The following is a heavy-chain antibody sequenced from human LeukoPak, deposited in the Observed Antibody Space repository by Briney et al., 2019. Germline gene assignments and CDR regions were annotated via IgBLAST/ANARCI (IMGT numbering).Heavy chain of an antibody. Sequence: GGSLRLSCAASGFTFSNYEMHWVRLVLGKGLEWVSAIGTAGNTFYAGSVKGRFTISRENAKSSFYLQMNSLRAGDTAVYYCAREGSLSSSDAFDVWGQGTMVTVSS. V-gene: IGHV3-13*01. J-gene: IGHJ3*01. D-gene: IGHD6-6*01. CDR3: AREGSLSSSDAFDV. CDR1: GFTFSNYE. CDR2: IGTAGNT.